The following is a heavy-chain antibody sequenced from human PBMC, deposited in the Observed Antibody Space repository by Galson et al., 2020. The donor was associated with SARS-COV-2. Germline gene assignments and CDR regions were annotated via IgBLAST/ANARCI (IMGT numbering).Heavy chain of an antibody. CDR3: ARVVDGFADYGGRVWGYFDY. D-gene: IGHD4-17*01. J-gene: IGHJ4*02. Sequence: SETLSLTCTVSGGSINNINYFWGWIRQPPGKGLEWIASVDYSGSIYYNPSLKSRVAISLDTSKNQFSLRLTSVTAADTAFYYCARVVDGFADYGGRVWGYFDYWGQGTLLTVSS. V-gene: IGHV4-39*07. CDR1: GGSINNINYF. CDR2: VDYSGSI.